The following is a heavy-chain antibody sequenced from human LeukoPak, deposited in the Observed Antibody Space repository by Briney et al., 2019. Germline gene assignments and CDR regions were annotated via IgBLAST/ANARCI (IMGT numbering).Heavy chain of an antibody. D-gene: IGHD6-19*01. J-gene: IGHJ4*02. CDR2: ISGNSGTI. V-gene: IGHV3-9*01. CDR3: ASQPAYRSGWYVY. CDR1: GFTFDDYA. Sequence: PGRSLRLSCAASGFTFDDYAMHWVRQAPGKGLEWVSGISGNSGTIDYADSVKGRFTISRDNAKNSLYLQMNSLRAEDTALYYCASQPAYRSGWYVYWGQGTLVTVSS.